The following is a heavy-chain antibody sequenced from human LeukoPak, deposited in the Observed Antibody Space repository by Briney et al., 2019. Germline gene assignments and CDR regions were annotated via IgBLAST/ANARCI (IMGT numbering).Heavy chain of an antibody. D-gene: IGHD2-2*01. CDR2: IIPIFGTA. V-gene: IGHV1-69*01. CDR1: GGTFSSYA. Sequence: SVKVSCKASGGTFSSYAISWVRQAPGQGLEWMGGIIPIFGTANYEQKFQGRVTITADESTSTAYMELSSLRSEDTAVYYCARVPGPGDCSSTSCYKVSSLYWFDPWGQGTLVTVSS. J-gene: IGHJ5*02. CDR3: ARVPGPGDCSSTSCYKVSSLYWFDP.